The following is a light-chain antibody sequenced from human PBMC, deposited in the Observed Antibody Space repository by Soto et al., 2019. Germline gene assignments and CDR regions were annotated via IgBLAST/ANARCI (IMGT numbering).Light chain of an antibody. J-gene: IGLJ3*02. Sequence: QSALTQPASVSGSPGQSITISCTGTSSDVGGYNYVSWYQQHPGKAPKLMIYDVSNRPSGFSNRFSGSKSGNTASLTISGLQAEDEADYYCSSYTSSSTRVFGGGTKPTVL. CDR1: SSDVGGYNY. CDR3: SSYTSSSTRV. V-gene: IGLV2-14*01. CDR2: DVS.